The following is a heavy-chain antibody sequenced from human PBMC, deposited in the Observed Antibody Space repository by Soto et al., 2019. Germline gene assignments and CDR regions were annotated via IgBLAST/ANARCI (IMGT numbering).Heavy chain of an antibody. D-gene: IGHD3-9*01. J-gene: IGHJ4*02. CDR3: ARGGGILTGYGFDY. V-gene: IGHV4-4*02. CDR2: IYHSGST. Sequence: SETLSLTCAVSSFSISSSNWWSWVRQPPGKGLEWIGEIYHSGSTNYNPSLKSRVTISVDKSKNQFSLKLSSVTAADTAVYYCARGGGILTGYGFDYWGQGTLVTVSS. CDR1: SFSISSSNW.